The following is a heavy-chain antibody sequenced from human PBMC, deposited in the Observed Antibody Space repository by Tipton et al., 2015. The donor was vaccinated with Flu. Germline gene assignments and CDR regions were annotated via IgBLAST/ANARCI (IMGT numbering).Heavy chain of an antibody. V-gene: IGHV1-2*02. D-gene: IGHD3-3*01. Sequence: QLVQSGAEVKKPGASVKVSCKASGYTFTGYYMHWVRQAPGQGLEWMGWINPNSGGTNYAQKFQGRVTMTRDTSISTAYMELSRLRSDDTAVYYWARVPQLWSGGWFDPWGQGTLVTVSS. CDR2: INPNSGGT. CDR3: ARVPQLWSGGWFDP. J-gene: IGHJ5*02. CDR1: GYTFTGYY.